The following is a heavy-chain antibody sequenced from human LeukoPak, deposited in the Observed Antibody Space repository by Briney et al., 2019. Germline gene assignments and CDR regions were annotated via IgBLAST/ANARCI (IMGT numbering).Heavy chain of an antibody. Sequence: SETLSLTCTVSGGSLSSYYWSWIRQPPGKGLEWIGYIYYSGSTNYNPSLKSRVTISVDTSKNQFSLKLSSVTAADTAVYYCARHVIESSRGYSYGFYYYYGMDVWGQGTTVTVSS. D-gene: IGHD5-18*01. CDR3: ARHVIESSRGYSYGFYYYYGMDV. CDR1: GGSLSSYY. J-gene: IGHJ6*02. V-gene: IGHV4-59*08. CDR2: IYYSGST.